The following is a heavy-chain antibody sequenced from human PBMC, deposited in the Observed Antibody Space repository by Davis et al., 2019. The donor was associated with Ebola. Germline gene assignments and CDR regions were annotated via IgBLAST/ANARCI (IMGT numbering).Heavy chain of an antibody. D-gene: IGHD3-10*01. J-gene: IGHJ6*02. Sequence: GESLKISCAASGFTSSSYAMSWVRQAPGKGLEWVSAISGSGGSTYYADSVKGRFTISRDNSKNTLYLQMNSLRAEDTAVYYCAKMVQGVMYGMDVWGQGTTVTVSS. CDR3: AKMVQGVMYGMDV. CDR1: GFTSSSYA. V-gene: IGHV3-23*01. CDR2: ISGSGGST.